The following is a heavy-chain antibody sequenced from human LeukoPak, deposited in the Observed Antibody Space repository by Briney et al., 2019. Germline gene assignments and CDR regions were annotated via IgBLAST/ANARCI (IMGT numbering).Heavy chain of an antibody. CDR1: GYTFTSYY. CDR3: ARDPSTAYYDSSGYSFDY. CDR2: INPSGGST. V-gene: IGHV1-46*01. D-gene: IGHD3-22*01. Sequence: ASVKVSCKASGYTFTSYYMHWVRQAPGQGLEWMGIINPSGGSTSYAQKFQGRVTMTRDMSTSTVYMELSSLRSEDTAVYYCARDPSTAYYDSSGYSFDYWGQGTLVTVSS. J-gene: IGHJ4*02.